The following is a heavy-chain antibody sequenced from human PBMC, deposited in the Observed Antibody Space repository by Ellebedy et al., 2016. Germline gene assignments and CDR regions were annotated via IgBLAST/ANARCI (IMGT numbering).Heavy chain of an antibody. CDR3: AKGSIVGDGGEFNP. Sequence: GGSLRLXXAASGFTFDDYAMHWVRQAPGKGLEWVSGISWNSGSIGYADSVKGRFTISRDNAKNSLYLQMNSLRAEDTALYYCAKGSIVGDGGEFNPWGQGTLVTVSS. V-gene: IGHV3-9*01. J-gene: IGHJ5*02. CDR2: ISWNSGSI. D-gene: IGHD1-26*01. CDR1: GFTFDDYA.